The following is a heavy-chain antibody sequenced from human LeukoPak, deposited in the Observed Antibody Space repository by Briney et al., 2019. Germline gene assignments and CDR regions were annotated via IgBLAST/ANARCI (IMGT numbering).Heavy chain of an antibody. D-gene: IGHD5-12*01. CDR3: ARDRTVATIDY. J-gene: IGHJ4*02. CDR1: GFTFSSYA. V-gene: IGHV3-7*01. Sequence: GGSLRLSCAASGFTFSSYAMIWVRQAPGKGLEWVANIKQDGSEKYYVDSVKGRFTISRDNAKNSLYLQINSLRAEDTAVYYCARDRTVATIDYWGQGTLVTVSS. CDR2: IKQDGSEK.